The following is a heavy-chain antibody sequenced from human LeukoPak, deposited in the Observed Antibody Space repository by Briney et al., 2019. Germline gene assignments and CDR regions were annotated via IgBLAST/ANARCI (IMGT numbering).Heavy chain of an antibody. Sequence: PGGSLRLSCAASGFTFSSYSMNWVRQAPGKGLEWVSSISSSSSYIYYADSVKGRFTISRDNAKNSLYLQMNSLRAEDTAVYYCARDLGTVTGYYMDVWGKGTTVTVSS. J-gene: IGHJ6*03. CDR1: GFTFSSYS. D-gene: IGHD4-11*01. V-gene: IGHV3-21*01. CDR2: ISSSSSYI. CDR3: ARDLGTVTGYYMDV.